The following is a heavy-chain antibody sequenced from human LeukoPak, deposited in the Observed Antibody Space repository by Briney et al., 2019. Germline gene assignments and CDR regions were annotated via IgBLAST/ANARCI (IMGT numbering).Heavy chain of an antibody. CDR3: AIAVAGYFDY. Sequence: GGSLRLSCAASGFTFSSYAMTWVCQAPGKGLEWVSAVSGRDGSTYYTDSVKGRFTISRDNSKKTLYLQMNSLRAEDTAVYYCAIAVAGYFDYWGQGTLVTVSS. V-gene: IGHV3-23*01. CDR1: GFTFSSYA. D-gene: IGHD6-19*01. CDR2: VSGRDGST. J-gene: IGHJ4*02.